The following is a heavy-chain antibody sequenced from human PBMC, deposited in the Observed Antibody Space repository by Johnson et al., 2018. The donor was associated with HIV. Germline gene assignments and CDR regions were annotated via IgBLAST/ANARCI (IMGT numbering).Heavy chain of an antibody. Sequence: VQLVESGGGLVKPGGSLRLSCAASGFTFSVYWMSWVRQAPGKGLEWVANIKQDGSEKYYVDSVKGRFTISRDNAKNSLYLQMNSLRAEDTAVYYCATFGGGSFHAFDIWGQGTRVTVSS. D-gene: IGHD1-26*01. J-gene: IGHJ3*02. V-gene: IGHV3-7*05. CDR1: GFTFSVYW. CDR2: IKQDGSEK. CDR3: ATFGGGSFHAFDI.